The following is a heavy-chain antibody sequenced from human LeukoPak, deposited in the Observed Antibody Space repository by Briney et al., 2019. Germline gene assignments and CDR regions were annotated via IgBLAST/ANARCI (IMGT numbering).Heavy chain of an antibody. CDR3: ARPNRPNWPYHDTFDI. D-gene: IGHD7-27*01. CDR1: GGSISGTNW. J-gene: IGHJ3*02. CDR2: ISLRGLT. V-gene: IGHV4-4*02. Sequence: SGTLSLTCGVSGGSISGTNWWSWVRQPPGQGLEWIGEISLRGLTNYNPSLRSRLTMSLDESKNQVSLNLTSVTAADTAVYYCARPNRPNWPYHDTFDIWGQGKMVTVSP.